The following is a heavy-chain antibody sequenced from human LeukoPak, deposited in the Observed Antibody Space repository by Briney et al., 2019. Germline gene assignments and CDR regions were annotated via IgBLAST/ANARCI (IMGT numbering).Heavy chain of an antibody. Sequence: PGGSLRLSCAASGFTFSSYAMHWVRQAPGKGLEWVAVISYDGSNKYYADSVKGRFTISRDNSKNTLYLQMNSLRAEDTAVYYCARGRASCDFSGGSCYFFDYWGQGTLVTVSS. V-gene: IGHV3-30-3*01. J-gene: IGHJ4*02. D-gene: IGHD2-15*01. CDR3: ARGRASCDFSGGSCYFFDY. CDR2: ISYDGSNK. CDR1: GFTFSSYA.